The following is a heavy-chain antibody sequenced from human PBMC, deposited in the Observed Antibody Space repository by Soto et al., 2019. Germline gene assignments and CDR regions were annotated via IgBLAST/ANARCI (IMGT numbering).Heavy chain of an antibody. V-gene: IGHV4-39*01. CDR2: IYYTGNT. CDR3: VRVEMYAGAFTPTFDR. D-gene: IGHD2-8*01. J-gene: IGHJ4*01. Sequence: PSETLSLTCNVSGDSLRSSYHYWGWIRQLPGKGLEWIGSIYYTGNTYYNPSLKSRVSTSVDMATNEISLRLRAESIADTAVYYCVRVEMYAGAFTPTFDRWGHGALATVSS. CDR1: GDSLRSSYHY.